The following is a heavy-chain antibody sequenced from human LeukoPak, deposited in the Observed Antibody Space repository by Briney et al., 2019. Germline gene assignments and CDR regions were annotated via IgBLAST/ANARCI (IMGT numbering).Heavy chain of an antibody. D-gene: IGHD3-22*01. Sequence: GGSLSLSCAASGFTFSSYAMHWVRQAPGKGLEWVAVISYDGSNKYYADAVKGRFTIPRDNSKNTLYLQMNTLRAEDTAVYYCASLYYDSDIDYWGQGTLVTDSS. J-gene: IGHJ4*02. CDR3: ASLYYDSDIDY. V-gene: IGHV3-30-3*01. CDR2: ISYDGSNK. CDR1: GFTFSSYA.